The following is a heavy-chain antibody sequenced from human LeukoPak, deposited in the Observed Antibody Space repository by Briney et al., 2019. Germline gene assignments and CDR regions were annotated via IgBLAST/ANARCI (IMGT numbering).Heavy chain of an antibody. J-gene: IGHJ4*02. CDR3: AHRILYNSAITFDY. CDR2: IYWDDDT. D-gene: IGHD6-25*01. Sequence: KESGPTLVNPTQTLTLTCTFSGFSLSTSGVGVGWIRQPPEKALEWLALIYWDDDTRYSPSLKSRLTITKDTSKNQVVLTVTNMDPVDTGTYYCAHRILYNSAITFDYWGQGTLVTVSS. CDR1: GFSLSTSGVG. V-gene: IGHV2-5*02.